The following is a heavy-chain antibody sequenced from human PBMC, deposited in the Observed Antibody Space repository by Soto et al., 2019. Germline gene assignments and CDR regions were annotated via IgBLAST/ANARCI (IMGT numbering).Heavy chain of an antibody. CDR3: ARGWTMIVVVRGGWFDP. CDR1: GGSISSGGYY. CDR2: IYYSGST. Sequence: KTSETLSLTCTVSGGSISSGGYYWSWIRQHPGKGLEWIGYIYYSGSTYYNPSLKSRVTISVDTSKNQFSLKLSSVTAADTAVYYCARGWTMIVVVRGGWFDPWGQGTLVTVSS. J-gene: IGHJ5*02. D-gene: IGHD3-22*01. V-gene: IGHV4-31*03.